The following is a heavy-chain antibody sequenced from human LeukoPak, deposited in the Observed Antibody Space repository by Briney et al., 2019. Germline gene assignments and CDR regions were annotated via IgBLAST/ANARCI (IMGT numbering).Heavy chain of an antibody. J-gene: IGHJ6*03. D-gene: IGHD4-11*01. CDR3: ASEPYSNYDYYYYMDV. CDR1: GGSISSSSYY. CDR2: IYYSGIT. V-gene: IGHV4-39*01. Sequence: SETLSLTCTVSGGSISSSSYYWGWIRQPPGKGLEWIGSIYYSGITYYNPSLKSRVTISVDTSKNQFSLKLSSVTAADTAVYYCASEPYSNYDYYYYMDVWGKGTTVTVSS.